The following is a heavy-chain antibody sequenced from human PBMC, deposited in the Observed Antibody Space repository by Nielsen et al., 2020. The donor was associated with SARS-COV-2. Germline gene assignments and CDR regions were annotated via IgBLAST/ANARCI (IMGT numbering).Heavy chain of an antibody. CDR3: ASSYGDSYNWFDP. D-gene: IGHD4-17*01. Sequence: GESLKISCAASGFTFSSYWMHWVRQAPGKGLVWVSRINSDGSSTSYADSVKGRFTISRDNAKNTLYLQMSSLRAEDTAVYYCASSYGDSYNWFDPWGQGTLVTVSS. CDR1: GFTFSSYW. CDR2: INSDGSST. J-gene: IGHJ5*02. V-gene: IGHV3-74*01.